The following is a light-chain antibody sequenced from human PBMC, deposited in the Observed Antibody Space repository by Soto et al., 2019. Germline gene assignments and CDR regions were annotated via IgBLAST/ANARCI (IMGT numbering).Light chain of an antibody. CDR2: GNS. J-gene: IGLJ3*02. CDR1: SYNVGSYA. V-gene: IGLV1-47*03. CDR3: STWDYSLSAWV. Sequence: QSVLTQEASVSGTVGQKVTLSCTGKSYNVGSYAVGWYQQISHGAPKTVMFGNSLPSGIPDRFSGSNSGTTASLTIAGLWPEDEADYYCSTWDYSLSAWVFGGGTKLTVL.